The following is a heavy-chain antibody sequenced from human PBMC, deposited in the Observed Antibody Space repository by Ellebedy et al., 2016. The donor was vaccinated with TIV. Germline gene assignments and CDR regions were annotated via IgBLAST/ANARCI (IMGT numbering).Heavy chain of an antibody. CDR3: ARHQGQELPFDY. CDR2: IYPGDSDT. J-gene: IGHJ4*02. V-gene: IGHV5-51*01. Sequence: ASVKVSCKASGYSFTSYWIGWVRQMPGKGLEWMGIIYPGDSDTRYSPSFQGQVTISADKSISTAYLQWSSLKASDTAMYYCARHQGQELPFDYWGQGTLVTVSS. CDR1: GYSFTSYW. D-gene: IGHD1-26*01.